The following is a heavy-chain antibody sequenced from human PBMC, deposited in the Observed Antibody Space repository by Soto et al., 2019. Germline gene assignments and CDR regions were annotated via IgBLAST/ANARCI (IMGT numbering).Heavy chain of an antibody. CDR3: AHIMITYGGVSALDAFDF. D-gene: IGHD3-16*01. J-gene: IGHJ3*01. CDR2: IYWDDDK. V-gene: IGHV2-5*02. CDR1: GFSLSTSRVG. Sequence: SGPTLVNPTQTLTLTCTFSGFSLSTSRVGVGWIRQTPGKALEWLAIIYWDDDKRYSPSLQSRLAINKDTSKNQVVLTMTNLDPVDKATYYCAHIMITYGGVSALDAFDFWGQGTVVTVSS.